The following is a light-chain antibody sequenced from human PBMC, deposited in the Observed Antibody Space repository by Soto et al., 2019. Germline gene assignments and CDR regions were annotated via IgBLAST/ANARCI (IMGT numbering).Light chain of an antibody. CDR2: GAS. CDR1: QSVSSN. J-gene: IGKJ1*01. CDR3: QQYNSCPQT. Sequence: EIVMTQSPATLSVSPGERATLSCRASQSVSSNLAWYQQKPGQAPRLLLYGASTRATGIPARFSGSGSGTEFTLTISSLQSEEFAVYYCQQYNSCPQTFGQGTKVEIK. V-gene: IGKV3-15*01.